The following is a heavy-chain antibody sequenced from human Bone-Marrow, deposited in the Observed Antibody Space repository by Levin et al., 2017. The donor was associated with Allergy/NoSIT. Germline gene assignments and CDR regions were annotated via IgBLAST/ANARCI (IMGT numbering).Heavy chain of an antibody. CDR2: LSYDGANK. V-gene: IGHV3-30-3*01. CDR3: AREREIIAAAEFAY. CDR1: GFNFGTYA. Sequence: GESLKISCAASGFNFGTYAMHWVRQAPGKGLQWVAALSYDGANKFYADSVKDRFTISRDNSKNTLYLQMNSLTPADTAFYYCAREREIIAAAEFAYWGQGTLVTVSS. D-gene: IGHD6-13*01. J-gene: IGHJ4*02.